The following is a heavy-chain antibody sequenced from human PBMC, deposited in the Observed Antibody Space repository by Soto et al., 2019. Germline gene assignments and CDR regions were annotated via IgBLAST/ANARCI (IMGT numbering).Heavy chain of an antibody. CDR2: IYYSGST. V-gene: IGHV4-39*01. Sequence: QLQLQESGPGLVKPSETLSLTCTVSGGSISSSSYYWGWIRQPPGKGLEWVGSIYYSGSTYYNPSLKRRVTISVNTSKNQFSRKLSSVTAADTAVYYCARHLFSSGWYLIWGQGTMVTVSS. CDR3: ARHLFSSGWYLI. D-gene: IGHD6-19*01. J-gene: IGHJ3*02. CDR1: GGSISSSSYY.